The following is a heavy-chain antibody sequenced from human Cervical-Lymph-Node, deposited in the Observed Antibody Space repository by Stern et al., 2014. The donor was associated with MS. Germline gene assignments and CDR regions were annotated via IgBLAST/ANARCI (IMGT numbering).Heavy chain of an antibody. CDR3: TRGVRGNDYYGMDV. D-gene: IGHD3-10*01. Sequence: VQLVQSGGGLVQPWRSLRLSCTASGFTFGDYAMRWFRQAPGTGLELGGFIRGKAYGGTTDYAASVRGRFTISRDDSKSIAYLQMNSLKIEDAGVYYCTRGVRGNDYYGMDVWGQGTTVTVSS. CDR2: IRGKAYGGTT. CDR1: GFTFGDYA. J-gene: IGHJ6*02. V-gene: IGHV3-49*03.